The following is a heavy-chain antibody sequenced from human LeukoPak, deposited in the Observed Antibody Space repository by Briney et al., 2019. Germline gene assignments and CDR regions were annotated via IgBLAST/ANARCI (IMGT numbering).Heavy chain of an antibody. D-gene: IGHD3-3*01. CDR2: ISWNRGSI. Sequence: GGSLRLSCTTSEFTFGDYAMHWVRQAPGKGLEWVSGISWNRGSIGYADSVKGRFTISRDNAKNSLYLQMNSLRAEDTALYYCAKDREWLSTPYFDYWGQGTLVTVSS. V-gene: IGHV3-9*01. J-gene: IGHJ4*02. CDR1: EFTFGDYA. CDR3: AKDREWLSTPYFDY.